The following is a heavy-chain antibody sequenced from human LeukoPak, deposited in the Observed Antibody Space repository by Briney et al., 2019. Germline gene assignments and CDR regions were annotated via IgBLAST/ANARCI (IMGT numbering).Heavy chain of an antibody. V-gene: IGHV3-15*01. CDR3: TTDPSLLLWFEETKSSGGY. D-gene: IGHD3-10*01. J-gene: IGHJ4*02. CDR1: GFTFTDTW. CDR2: IKSKSDGGTT. Sequence: GGSLRLSCAASGFTFTDTWMSWVRQAPGKGLEWVGRIKSKSDGGTTDYAAPVKGRLTISRDDSKNTLYLQMNSLKTEDTAVYYCTTDPSLLLWFEETKSSGGYWGQGTLVTVSS.